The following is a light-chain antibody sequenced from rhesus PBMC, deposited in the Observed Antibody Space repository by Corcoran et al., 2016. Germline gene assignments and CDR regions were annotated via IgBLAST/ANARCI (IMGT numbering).Light chain of an antibody. V-gene: IGKV1-25*01. Sequence: DIQMTQSPSSLSASVGDRVTITCQASQSLSNYLDWYQQKPGKIPKLLIYRASSLHRGIPSRFSGRGSVTDFPLPISSLQPEDVATYYCQQAYSYPLTFGGGTKV. CDR1: QSLSNY. J-gene: IGKJ4*01. CDR3: QQAYSYPLT. CDR2: RAS.